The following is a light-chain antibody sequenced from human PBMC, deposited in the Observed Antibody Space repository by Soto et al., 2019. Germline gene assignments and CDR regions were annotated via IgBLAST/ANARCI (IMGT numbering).Light chain of an antibody. CDR1: QDISHS. CDR3: QKYDSAPLT. Sequence: DIQMTQSPASLSASVGDRVTITCRTSQDISHSLAWYQQKPGKPIKLLIYGASTLQSGVPSRFSGSGSGTDFTLTISSLQPEDFGSYYCQKYDSAPLTFGGGTKVEVK. J-gene: IGKJ4*01. V-gene: IGKV1-27*01. CDR2: GAS.